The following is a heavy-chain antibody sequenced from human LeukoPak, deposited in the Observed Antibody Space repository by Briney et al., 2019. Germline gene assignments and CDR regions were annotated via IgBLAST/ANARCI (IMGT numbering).Heavy chain of an antibody. D-gene: IGHD2-2*01. Sequence: GGSLRLSCAASGFTFSSYSMNWVRPAPGKGLGWISYISGSSKIIHWAESLKGRFTISRDNAKNSLYLQMNSLRDEDTAVYYCARDYSSSGTFFGYYYGMDVWGQGTTVTVSS. CDR1: GFTFSSYS. CDR2: ISGSSKII. J-gene: IGHJ6*02. V-gene: IGHV3-48*02. CDR3: ARDYSSSGTFFGYYYGMDV.